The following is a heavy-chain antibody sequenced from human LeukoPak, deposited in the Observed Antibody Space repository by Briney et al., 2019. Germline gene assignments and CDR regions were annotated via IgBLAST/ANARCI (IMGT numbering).Heavy chain of an antibody. CDR1: GFTFSSYA. Sequence: PGRSLRLSCAASGFTFSSYAMHWVRQAPGKGLEWVAVISYDGSNKYYADSVKGRFTISRDNSKNTLYLQMNSLRAEDTAVYYCARVGVSKLGHREGYYYDSSGYPDYWGQGTLVTVSS. J-gene: IGHJ4*02. CDR3: ARVGVSKLGHREGYYYDSSGYPDY. D-gene: IGHD3-22*01. V-gene: IGHV3-30*04. CDR2: ISYDGSNK.